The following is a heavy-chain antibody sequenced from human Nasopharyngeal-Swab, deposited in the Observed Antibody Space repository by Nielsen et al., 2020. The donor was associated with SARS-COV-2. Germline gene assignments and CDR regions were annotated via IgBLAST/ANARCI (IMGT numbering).Heavy chain of an antibody. CDR2: IYYSGST. J-gene: IGHJ4*02. CDR3: ASSPYDFWSGYRFDY. D-gene: IGHD3-3*01. CDR1: GGSFSSYY. V-gene: IGHV4-59*13. Sequence: SETLSLTCTVAGGSFSSYYWSWIRQPPGKGLEWIGYIYYSGSTNYNPSLKSRVTISVDTSKNQFSLKLSSVTAADTAVYYCASSPYDFWSGYRFDYWGQGTLVTVSS.